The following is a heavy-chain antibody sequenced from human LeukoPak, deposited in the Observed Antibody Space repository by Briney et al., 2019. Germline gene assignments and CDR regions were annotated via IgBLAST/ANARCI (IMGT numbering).Heavy chain of an antibody. V-gene: IGHV4-59*01. Sequence: SETLSLTCTVSGGSNSSYYWSWIRQPPGKGLEWIGYIYYSGSTNYNPSLKSRVTISVDTSKNQFSLKLSSVTAADTAVYYCARGVAVRPGRGRQQLALDYYYYYYMDVWGKGTTVTVSS. J-gene: IGHJ6*03. CDR2: IYYSGST. CDR3: ARGVAVRPGRGRQQLALDYYYYYYMDV. CDR1: GGSNSSYY. D-gene: IGHD6-13*01.